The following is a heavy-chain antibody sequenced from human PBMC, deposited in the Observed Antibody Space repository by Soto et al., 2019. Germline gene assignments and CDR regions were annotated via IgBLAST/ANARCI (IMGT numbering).Heavy chain of an antibody. Sequence: SETLSLTCTVSGGSISSYYWSWIRQPPGKGLERIGYIYYSGSTNYNPSLKSRDTISVDTSKNQFSLKLSSVTAADTAVYYCARAIGYCSGGSCYNWFDPWGQGTLVTVSS. D-gene: IGHD2-15*01. V-gene: IGHV4-59*01. J-gene: IGHJ5*02. CDR2: IYYSGST. CDR1: GGSISSYY. CDR3: ARAIGYCSGGSCYNWFDP.